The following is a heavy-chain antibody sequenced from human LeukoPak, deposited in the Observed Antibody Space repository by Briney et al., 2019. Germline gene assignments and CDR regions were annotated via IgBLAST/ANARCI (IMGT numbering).Heavy chain of an antibody. D-gene: IGHD6-6*01. V-gene: IGHV4-4*07. Sequence: NPSETLSLTCTVSGDSISSSYWSWLRQPAGKGLEWIGRMYSSGTIKYNPSLKSRVTMSVDASKNQFSLKLNSVTATDTAVYYCARHPFSTSSIDYWGQGTLVTVSS. J-gene: IGHJ4*02. CDR2: MYSSGTI. CDR1: GDSISSSY. CDR3: ARHPFSTSSIDY.